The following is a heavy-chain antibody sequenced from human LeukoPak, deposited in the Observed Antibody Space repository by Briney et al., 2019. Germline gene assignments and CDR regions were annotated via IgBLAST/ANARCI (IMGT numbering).Heavy chain of an antibody. CDR3: VKGLRMLDY. CDR1: GFIFRDYA. V-gene: IGHV3-23*01. Sequence: GGSLRLSCAASGFIFRDYAMTWVRQTPGKGPEWVSTIAYIGSFYADSVKGRFSISRDDSKNTLYLQMNNLRADDSAVYFCVKGLRMLDYWGQGTLVTVSS. J-gene: IGHJ4*02. CDR2: IAYIGS. D-gene: IGHD3-16*01.